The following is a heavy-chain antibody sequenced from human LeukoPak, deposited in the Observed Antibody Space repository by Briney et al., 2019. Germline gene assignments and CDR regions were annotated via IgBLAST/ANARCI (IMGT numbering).Heavy chain of an antibody. J-gene: IGHJ6*03. CDR1: GGSISSGSYY. Sequence: SETLSLTCTVSGGSISSGSYYWNWIRQSAGKGLEWIGRIYTSGSTNYNPSLKSRVTISLGTSKNQFSRKLRSVTAADMAVYYCARLIPAASPPHYYYYMDVWGKGTTVTVSS. CDR2: IYTSGST. CDR3: ARLIPAASPPHYYYYMDV. D-gene: IGHD2-2*01. V-gene: IGHV4-61*02.